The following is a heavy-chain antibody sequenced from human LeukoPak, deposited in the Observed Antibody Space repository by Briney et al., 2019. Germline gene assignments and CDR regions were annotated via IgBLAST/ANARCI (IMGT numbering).Heavy chain of an antibody. V-gene: IGHV5-51*01. CDR1: GYSFTSYW. CDR2: IYPGDSDT. D-gene: IGHD5-18*01. CDR3: ARPGRDGGYSYGFDY. J-gene: IGHJ4*02. Sequence: GESLQISCKGSGYSFTSYWIGWVRQMPGKGLEWMGIIYPGDSDTIYSPSFQGQVTISADKSITTAYLQWSSLKASDTAMYYCARPGRDGGYSYGFDYWGQGTLVTVSS.